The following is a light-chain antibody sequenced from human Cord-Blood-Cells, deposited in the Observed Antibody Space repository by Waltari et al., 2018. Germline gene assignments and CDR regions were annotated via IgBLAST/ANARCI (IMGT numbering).Light chain of an antibody. J-gene: IGKJ2*02. CDR3: QQRSNWRT. CDR1: PSVSSY. Sequence: EIVFTQSPATLSLSPGERATLSCRASPSVSSYLDWYQHKPGQAPRHLLYDASNGATGIPARFSGSGSGTDFTLTISSLEPEDFAVYYCQQRSNWRTFGQGTKLEIK. CDR2: DAS. V-gene: IGKV3-11*01.